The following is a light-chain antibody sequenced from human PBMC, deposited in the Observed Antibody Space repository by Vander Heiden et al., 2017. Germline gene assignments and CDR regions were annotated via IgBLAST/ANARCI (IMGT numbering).Light chain of an antibody. Sequence: DIQMTQSPSTLSASVGDRVTITCRASQSISSWLAWYQQKPGKAPEVLIDKASTLKSGVPSRFSGSGSGTEFTLTISSLQPDDFTTYDCQQYKSSPYTFGQGTKLESK. J-gene: IGKJ2*01. CDR3: QQYKSSPYT. V-gene: IGKV1-5*03. CDR1: QSISSW. CDR2: KAS.